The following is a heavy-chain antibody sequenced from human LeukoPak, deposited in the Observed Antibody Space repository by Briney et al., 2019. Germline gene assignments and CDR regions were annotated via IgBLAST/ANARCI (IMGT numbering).Heavy chain of an antibody. V-gene: IGHV3-30*04. CDR2: ISYDGSNK. CDR1: GFTFSSYA. CDR3: ARSRPIYHVSGNGFPDLDY. J-gene: IGHJ4*02. D-gene: IGHD3-10*01. Sequence: GGSLRLSCAASGFTFSSYAMHWVRQAPGKGLEWVAVISYDGSNKYYADSVKGRFTISRDNSKNTLYLQMNSLRAEDTAVYYCARSRPIYHVSGNGFPDLDYWGQGALVTVSS.